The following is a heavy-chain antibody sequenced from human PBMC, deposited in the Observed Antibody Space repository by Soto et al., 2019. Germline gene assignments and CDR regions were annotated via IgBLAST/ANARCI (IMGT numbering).Heavy chain of an antibody. CDR1: GGSISSGGYY. J-gene: IGHJ2*01. Sequence: QVQLQESGPGLVKPSQTLSLTCTVSGGSISSGGYYWSWIRQHPGKGLEWSGYIYYSGSTYYNPSLKSRVTLSVDTSKNQFSLKLSSVTAADTDVYYCARDYGVYWYVDLWGRGTLVTVSS. D-gene: IGHD3-10*01. V-gene: IGHV4-31*03. CDR3: ARDYGVYWYVDL. CDR2: IYYSGST.